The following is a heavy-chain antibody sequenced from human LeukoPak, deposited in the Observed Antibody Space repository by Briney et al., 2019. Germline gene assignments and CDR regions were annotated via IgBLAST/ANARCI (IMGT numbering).Heavy chain of an antibody. CDR2: IYYSGST. J-gene: IGHJ4*02. CDR3: ARGYYDSSGYAFDY. V-gene: IGHV4-39*07. CDR1: GGSISSSCYY. Sequence: SETPSLTCTVSGGSISSSCYYWGWIRQPPGKGLEWIGSIYYSGSTYYNPSLKSRVTISVDTSKNQFSLKLSSVTAADTAVYYCARGYYDSSGYAFDYWGQGTLVTVS. D-gene: IGHD3-22*01.